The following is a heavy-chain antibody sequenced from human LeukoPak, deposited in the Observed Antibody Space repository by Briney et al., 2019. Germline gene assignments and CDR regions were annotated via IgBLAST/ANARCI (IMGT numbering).Heavy chain of an antibody. CDR2: IYPSGRT. CDR1: GASISSGSYY. D-gene: IGHD2-15*01. CDR3: AREWYPDY. Sequence: SQTLSLTCTVSGASISSGSYYWTWIRQPAGKGLEWIGRIYPSGRTNYKPSLKSRVTISVDTSKNQFSLKLSSVTAADTAVYYCAREWYPDYWGQGTLVTVSS. V-gene: IGHV4-61*02. J-gene: IGHJ4*02.